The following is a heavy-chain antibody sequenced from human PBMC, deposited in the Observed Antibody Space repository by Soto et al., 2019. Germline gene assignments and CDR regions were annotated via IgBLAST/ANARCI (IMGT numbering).Heavy chain of an antibody. CDR3: ARCSVRDSSGYHSSTYYYYGMDV. D-gene: IGHD3-22*01. CDR1: SSVFRYYF. Sequence: ASVKVSCKATSSVFRYYFMHWVRQAPGQGLEWMGIINPSGGSTSYAQKFQGRVTMTRDTSTSTVYMELSSLRSEDTAVYYCARCSVRDSSGYHSSTYYYYGMDVWGQGTTVTVSS. J-gene: IGHJ6*02. CDR2: INPSGGST. V-gene: IGHV1-46*01.